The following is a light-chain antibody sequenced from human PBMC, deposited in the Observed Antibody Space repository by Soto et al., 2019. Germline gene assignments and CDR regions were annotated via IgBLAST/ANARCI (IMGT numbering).Light chain of an antibody. CDR3: QQYYSTPRT. Sequence: DIVMTQSPDSLAVSLGERATINCKSSQSVLYSANNKNCLAWYQQKPGQPPNLLLYWASTQESGVPDRFSGSGSGTDFTLTISSLQAEDVAVYYCQQYYSTPRTFGQGTKVEIK. J-gene: IGKJ1*01. CDR1: QSVLYSANNKNC. V-gene: IGKV4-1*01. CDR2: WAS.